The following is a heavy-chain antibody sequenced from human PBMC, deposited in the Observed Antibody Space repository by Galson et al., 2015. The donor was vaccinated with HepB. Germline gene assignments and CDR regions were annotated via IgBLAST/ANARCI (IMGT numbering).Heavy chain of an antibody. CDR2: ISYDGSNK. CDR3: ARDPPYYDFWSGYYID. CDR1: GFTFSSYA. V-gene: IGHV3-30-3*01. Sequence: SLRLSCAASGFTFSSYAMHWVRQAPGKGLEWVAVISYDGSNKYYADSVKGRFTISRDNSKNTLYLQMNSLRAEDTAVYYCARDPPYYDFWSGYYIDWGQGTLVTVSS. J-gene: IGHJ4*02. D-gene: IGHD3-3*01.